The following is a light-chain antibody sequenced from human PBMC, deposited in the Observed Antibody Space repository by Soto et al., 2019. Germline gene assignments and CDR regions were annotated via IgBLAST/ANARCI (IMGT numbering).Light chain of an antibody. CDR3: QQRYSTPNT. Sequence: DIQMTQSPSSLSASVGDRVTITCRASQSISSYLNWYQQKPGKAPKLLIYAASSLQSGVPSRFSGSGSGTDFTLTNSSLQPEDFATYYCQQRYSTPNTFVHGTKLEIK. V-gene: IGKV1-39*01. J-gene: IGKJ2*01. CDR2: AAS. CDR1: QSISSY.